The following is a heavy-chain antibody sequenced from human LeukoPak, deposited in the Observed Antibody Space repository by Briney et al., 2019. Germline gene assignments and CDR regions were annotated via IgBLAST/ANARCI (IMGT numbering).Heavy chain of an antibody. CDR1: GGSISSYY. V-gene: IGHV4-4*07. CDR2: IYTSGST. J-gene: IGHJ4*02. D-gene: IGHD6-6*01. CDR3: AREGEYSSSSGAYYFDS. Sequence: SETLSLTCTVSGGSISSYYWSWIRQPAGKGLEWIGRIYTSGSTNYNPSLKSRVTMSVDTSKNQFSLKLSSVTAADTAVYYSAREGEYSSSSGAYYFDSWGQGTLVTVSS.